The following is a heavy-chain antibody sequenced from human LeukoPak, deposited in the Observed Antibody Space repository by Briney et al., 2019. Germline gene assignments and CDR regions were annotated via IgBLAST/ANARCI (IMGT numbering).Heavy chain of an antibody. CDR1: GFTFSSSG. D-gene: IGHD5-18*01. J-gene: IGHJ3*02. CDR2: IGGST. CDR3: ARARSSYGYGDAFDI. Sequence: GGSLRLSCAASGFTFSSSGMTWVRQAPGKGLEWVSLIGGSTYYADSVRGRFTISRDNSKNTLYLQMNSLRAEDTAVYYCARARSSYGYGDAFDIWGQGTMVTVSS. V-gene: IGHV3-23*01.